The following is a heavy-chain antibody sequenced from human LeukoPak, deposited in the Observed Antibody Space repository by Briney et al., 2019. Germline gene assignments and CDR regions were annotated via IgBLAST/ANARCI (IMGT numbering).Heavy chain of an antibody. J-gene: IGHJ5*02. CDR1: GFTFSSYA. CDR3: ARDGASDFWSGYPPMGWFDP. CDR2: ISYDGSNK. Sequence: PGGSLRLSCAASGFTFSSYAMHWVRQAPGKGLEWVAVISYDGSNKYYADSVKGRFTISRDNSKNTLYLQMNSLRAEDTAVYYCARDGASDFWSGYPPMGWFDPWGQGTLVTVSS. D-gene: IGHD3-3*01. V-gene: IGHV3-30*04.